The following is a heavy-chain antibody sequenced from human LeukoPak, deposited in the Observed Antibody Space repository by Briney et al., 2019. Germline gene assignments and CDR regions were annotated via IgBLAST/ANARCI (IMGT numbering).Heavy chain of an antibody. CDR1: GFTFSSYG. CDR2: ISGSGGSI. D-gene: IGHD5-24*01. J-gene: IGHJ4*02. CDR3: AREADGYNYEGDY. Sequence: GGSLRLSCAASGFTFSSYGMSWVRQAPGKGLEWVSAISGSGGSIYYADSVKGRFTISRDNAKNSLYLQMNSLRAEDTAVYYCAREADGYNYEGDYWGQGTLVTVSS. V-gene: IGHV3-21*01.